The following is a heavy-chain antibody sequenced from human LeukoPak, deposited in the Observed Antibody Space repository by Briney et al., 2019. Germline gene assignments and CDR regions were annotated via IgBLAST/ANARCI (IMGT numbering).Heavy chain of an antibody. V-gene: IGHV3-48*03. CDR3: AKGNRITMVRGVNRHYYYYMDV. Sequence: PGGSLRLSCAASGFTFSSYEMNWVRQAPGKGLEWVSYISSSGSTIYYADSVKGRFTISRDNSKNTLYLQMNSLRAEDTAVYYCAKGNRITMVRGVNRHYYYYMDVWGKGTTVTISS. D-gene: IGHD3-10*01. CDR2: ISSSGSTI. J-gene: IGHJ6*03. CDR1: GFTFSSYE.